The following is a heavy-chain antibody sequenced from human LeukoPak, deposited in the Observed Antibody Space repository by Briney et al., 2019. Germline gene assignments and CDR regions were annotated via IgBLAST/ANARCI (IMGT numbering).Heavy chain of an antibody. Sequence: GGSLRLSCAASGLTFSTYWMHWVRQAPGKGLVWVSRISGDGSATIYADSVKGRFTISRDNAENTIYLQMNSLTVEDTAVYYCTRRVSATRWFDPWGQGTLVTVSS. D-gene: IGHD2-15*01. J-gene: IGHJ5*02. CDR1: GLTFSTYW. V-gene: IGHV3-74*01. CDR3: TRRVSATRWFDP. CDR2: ISGDGSAT.